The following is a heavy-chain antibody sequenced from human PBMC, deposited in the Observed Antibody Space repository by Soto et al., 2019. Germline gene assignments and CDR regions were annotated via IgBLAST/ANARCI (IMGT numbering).Heavy chain of an antibody. D-gene: IGHD2-21*02. CDR1: GGFVRYYY. CDR3: ARREPGRDLDY. J-gene: IGHJ4*02. V-gene: IGHV4-59*02. Sequence: SETLSVTCIVAGGFVRYYYWNWIRQPPGKGLEWIGYIYYSSPIYNPSLKSRVTISVDASKNQFSLKLSSVTAADAAVYFCARREPGRDLDYWGQGTLVTVSS. CDR2: IYYSSP.